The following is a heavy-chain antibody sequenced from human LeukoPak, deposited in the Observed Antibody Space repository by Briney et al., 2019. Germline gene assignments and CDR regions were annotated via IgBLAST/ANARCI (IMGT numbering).Heavy chain of an antibody. J-gene: IGHJ6*03. Sequence: PSETLSLTCAVYGGSFSGYYWSWIRQPPGKGLEWIGEINHSGSTNYNPSLKSRVTISVDTSKNQFSLKLSSVTGADTAVYYCASNEIWSGYYLLDYYYMDVWGKGTTVTVSS. V-gene: IGHV4-34*01. CDR2: INHSGST. D-gene: IGHD3-3*01. CDR3: ASNEIWSGYYLLDYYYMDV. CDR1: GGSFSGYY.